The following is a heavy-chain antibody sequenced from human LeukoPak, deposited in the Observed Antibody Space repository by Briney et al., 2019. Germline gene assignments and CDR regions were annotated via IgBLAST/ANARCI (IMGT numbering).Heavy chain of an antibody. CDR2: ISHDRSNN. CDR3: AKDKIRGDGKWCFDL. D-gene: IGHD3-16*01. Sequence: PGGSLRLSCVVSGFTFSSYAMHWARQAPGKGLEWVAVISHDRSNNCHADSVKGRFTISRDNSKNMVNLQMDSLRDEDSAAYYCAKDKIRGDGKWCFDLWGRGTQVTVSS. CDR1: GFTFSSYA. V-gene: IGHV3-30-3*02. J-gene: IGHJ2*01.